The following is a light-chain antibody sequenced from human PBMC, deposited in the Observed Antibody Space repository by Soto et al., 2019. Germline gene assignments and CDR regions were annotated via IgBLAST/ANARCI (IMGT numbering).Light chain of an antibody. Sequence: QSALTQPASVSGSTGQSITISCTGTSSDVGGYNYVSWYQQHPGKAPKLMIYEVSNRPSGVSNRFSGSKSGNTASLTISGLQAEDEADDYCSSYTSSSTRVFGGGTKLNVL. V-gene: IGLV2-14*01. CDR2: EVS. CDR3: SSYTSSSTRV. CDR1: SSDVGGYNY. J-gene: IGLJ3*02.